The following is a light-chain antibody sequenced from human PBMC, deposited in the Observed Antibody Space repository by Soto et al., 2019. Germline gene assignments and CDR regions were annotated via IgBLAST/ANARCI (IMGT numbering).Light chain of an antibody. CDR1: SSDVGGYNY. J-gene: IGLJ1*01. Sequence: QSALTQPRSVSGSPGQSVTISCTGTSSDVGGYNYVPWYQQHPGKAPKLMIYDVSKRPSGVPDRFSGSKSGNTASLTISGLQAEDEADYYCCSYAGSYKVFGTGTKLTVL. CDR2: DVS. V-gene: IGLV2-11*01. CDR3: CSYAGSYKV.